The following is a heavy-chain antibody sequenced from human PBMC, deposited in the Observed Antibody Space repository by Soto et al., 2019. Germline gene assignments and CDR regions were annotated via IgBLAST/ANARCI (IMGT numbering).Heavy chain of an antibody. CDR1: GYSYTSYW. D-gene: IGHD1-1*01. CDR3: ARFGTGTTLYYYGMDV. J-gene: IGHJ6*02. V-gene: IGHV5-51*01. CDR2: IYPGDSDT. Sequence: PGEALKISCEGSGYSYTSYWIGWVRQMPGKGLEWMGIIYPGDSDTRYSPSFQGQVTISADKSISTAYLQWSSLKASDTAMYYCARFGTGTTLYYYGMDVWGQGTTVTVSS.